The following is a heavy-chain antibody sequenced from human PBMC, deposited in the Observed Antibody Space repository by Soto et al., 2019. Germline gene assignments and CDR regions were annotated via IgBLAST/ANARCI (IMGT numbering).Heavy chain of an antibody. Sequence: GGSLRLSCAASGFTFSSYAMSWVRQAPGKGLEWVSDISSSGGSTYYAVSVKGRFTISRDNSKNTLYLQMNSLRAEDTAVYYCATHLTPRNYWGQGALVTVSS. V-gene: IGHV3-23*01. CDR2: ISSSGGST. CDR1: GFTFSSYA. J-gene: IGHJ4*02. CDR3: ATHLTPRNY.